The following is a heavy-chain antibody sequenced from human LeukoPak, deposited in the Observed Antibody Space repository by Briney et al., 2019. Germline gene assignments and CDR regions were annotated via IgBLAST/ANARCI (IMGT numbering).Heavy chain of an antibody. CDR2: IRSKAYGGTT. Sequence: GGSLRLSCTASGFTFGDYAMSWVRQAPGKGLEWVGFIRSKAYGGTTEYAASVKGRFTISRDGSKSIAYLQMNSLKTEDTAVYYCTRGNWDYGNAFDIWGQGTMVTVSS. V-gene: IGHV3-49*04. CDR1: GFTFGDYA. J-gene: IGHJ3*02. CDR3: TRGNWDYGNAFDI. D-gene: IGHD1-7*01.